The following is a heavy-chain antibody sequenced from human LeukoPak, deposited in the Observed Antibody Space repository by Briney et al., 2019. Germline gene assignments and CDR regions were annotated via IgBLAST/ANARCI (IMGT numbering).Heavy chain of an antibody. CDR3: ARDPHNYYGSGPYYNY. D-gene: IGHD3-10*01. CDR1: GFTFSSYA. J-gene: IGHJ4*02. V-gene: IGHV3-30*04. Sequence: PGGSLRLSCAASGFTFSSYAMHWVRQAPGKGLEWVAVISYDGSNKYYADSVKGRFTISRDNSKNTLYLQMNSLRAEDTAVYYCARDPHNYYGSGPYYNYWGQGTLVTVSS. CDR2: ISYDGSNK.